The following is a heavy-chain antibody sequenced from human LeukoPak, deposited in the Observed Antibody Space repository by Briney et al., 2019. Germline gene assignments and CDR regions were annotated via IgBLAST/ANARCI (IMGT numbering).Heavy chain of an antibody. CDR3: ARDGYYDFWSGYFYYYYYGMDV. CDR1: GFTFSSYG. Sequence: GSLRLSCAASGFTFSSYGMHWVRQAPGKGLEWVAVIWYDGSNKYYADSVKGRFTISRDNSKNTLYLQMNSLRAEDTAVYYCARDGYYDFWSGYFYYYYYGMDVWGQGTTVTVSS. J-gene: IGHJ6*02. D-gene: IGHD3-3*01. CDR2: IWYDGSNK. V-gene: IGHV3-33*01.